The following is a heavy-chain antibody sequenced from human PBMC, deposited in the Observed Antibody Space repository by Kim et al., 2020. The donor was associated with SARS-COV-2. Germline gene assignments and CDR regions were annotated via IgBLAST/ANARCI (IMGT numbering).Heavy chain of an antibody. J-gene: IGHJ4*02. D-gene: IGHD3-16*01. Sequence: GGSLRLSCAASGFTFSSYAMRWVRQAPGKGLEWVSVLSGSGGSTYYADSVKGRFTISRDNSKNTLYLQMNSLRAEDTAVYYCAKTAAVRALVITFGGVIDYWGQGTLVTVAS. CDR2: LSGSGGST. V-gene: IGHV3-23*01. CDR3: AKTAAVRALVITFGGVIDY. CDR1: GFTFSSYA.